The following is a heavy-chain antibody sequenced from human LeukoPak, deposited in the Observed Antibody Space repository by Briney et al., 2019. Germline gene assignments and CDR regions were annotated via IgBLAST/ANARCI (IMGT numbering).Heavy chain of an antibody. D-gene: IGHD3-22*01. Sequence: PGGSLRLSCAASGFTFSSYWMHWVRQAPGKGLVWVSRINSDGSSTSYADSVKGRFTISRDNAKNTLYLQMNSLRAEDTAVYYCASLTMIVVEYAFDIWGQGTMVTVSS. CDR1: GFTFSSYW. V-gene: IGHV3-74*01. CDR2: INSDGSST. CDR3: ASLTMIVVEYAFDI. J-gene: IGHJ3*02.